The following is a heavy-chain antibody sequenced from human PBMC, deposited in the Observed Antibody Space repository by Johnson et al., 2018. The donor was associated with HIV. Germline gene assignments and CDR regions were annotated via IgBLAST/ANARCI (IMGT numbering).Heavy chain of an antibody. J-gene: IGHJ3*02. CDR2: IYSGGST. V-gene: IGHV3-53*01. D-gene: IGHD5-12*01. CDR1: GFTVSSNY. Sequence: VQLVESGGGLIQPGGSLRLSCAASGFTVSSNYMSWVRQAPGKGLEWVSVIYSGGSTYYADSVKGRFTISRDNSKNTLYLQMNSLRAEDTAVYYCARDQGGYSGYDDDAFDIWGQGTVVTVSS. CDR3: ARDQGGYSGYDDDAFDI.